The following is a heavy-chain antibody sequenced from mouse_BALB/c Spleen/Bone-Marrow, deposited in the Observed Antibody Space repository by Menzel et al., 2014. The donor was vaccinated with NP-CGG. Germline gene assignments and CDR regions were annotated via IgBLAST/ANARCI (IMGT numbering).Heavy chain of an antibody. D-gene: IGHD2-4*01. J-gene: IGHJ3*01. CDR1: GYTFXTYW. V-gene: IGHV1-9*01. Sequence: QVQLKQSGAELMKPGASVKISCKATGYTFXTYWIEWVKQRPGHGLEWIGEILPGSGTTNYNEKFKGKATFTADTSSNTAYMPLRSLSSEDSTVYYCARPITTGGFAYWGQGTLVTVSA. CDR3: ARPITTGGFAY. CDR2: ILPGSGTT.